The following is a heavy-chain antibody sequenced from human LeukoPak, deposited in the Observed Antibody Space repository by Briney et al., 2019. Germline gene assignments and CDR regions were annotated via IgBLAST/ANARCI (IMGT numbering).Heavy chain of an antibody. V-gene: IGHV3-9*01. J-gene: IGHJ3*02. CDR3: AKDKGSSGWYEAFDI. CDR2: ISWNSGSI. CDR1: GFTFDGYA. D-gene: IGHD6-19*01. Sequence: GGSLRLSCAASGFTFDGYAMHWVRQAPGKGLGWVSGISWNSGSIGYADSVKGRFTISRDNAKNSLYLQMNSLRAEDTALYYCAKDKGSSGWYEAFDIWGQGTMVTVSS.